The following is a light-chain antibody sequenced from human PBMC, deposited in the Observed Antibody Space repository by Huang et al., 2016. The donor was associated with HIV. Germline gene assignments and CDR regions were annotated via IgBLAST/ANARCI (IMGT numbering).Light chain of an antibody. V-gene: IGKV3-15*01. CDR1: ESVSVN. CDR2: GAS. J-gene: IGKJ2*01. CDR3: QQYNNWPYT. Sequence: EIVMTQSPDTLSVSPGERATLSCRASESVSVNLAWYQQRPGQAPRLLIHGASTRAAGVSARVSGGGSGAEFTLTISSLQSEDFALYYCQQYNNWPYTFGQGTKLEFK.